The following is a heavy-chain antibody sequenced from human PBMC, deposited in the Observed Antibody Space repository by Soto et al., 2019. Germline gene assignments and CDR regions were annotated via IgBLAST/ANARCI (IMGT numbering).Heavy chain of an antibody. J-gene: IGHJ4*02. Sequence: QVQLVQSEPEVRKPEASVRLSCATSGYNFNQYYIHWVRQAPGQGLEWMGIINLRGGTTEYAHKFRGRVTVTGDTSTRTAYMELSSLRSEDTAVYFCARGPDDSDVPRWDHWGQGTLITVSS. V-gene: IGHV1-46*02. CDR2: INLRGGTT. CDR3: ARGPDDSDVPRWDH. D-gene: IGHD4-17*01. CDR1: GYNFNQYY.